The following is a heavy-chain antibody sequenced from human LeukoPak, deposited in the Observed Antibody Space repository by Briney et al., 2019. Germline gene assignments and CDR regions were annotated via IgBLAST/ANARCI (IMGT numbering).Heavy chain of an antibody. CDR3: SRRGVTGTYDAFDI. Sequence: GGSLRLSCTASGFRFGDYGLAWFRQAPGRGLDWVGFIRSNAYGGTTEYGASAEGRFTISRDDSKSIAYLQMDSLKTEDTAVYFCSRRGVTGTYDAFDIWGQGTLVTVSS. CDR1: GFRFGDYG. V-gene: IGHV3-49*03. J-gene: IGHJ3*02. D-gene: IGHD1-1*01. CDR2: IRSNAYGGTT.